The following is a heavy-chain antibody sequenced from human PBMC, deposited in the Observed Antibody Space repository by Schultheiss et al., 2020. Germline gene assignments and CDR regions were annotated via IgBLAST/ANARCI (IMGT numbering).Heavy chain of an antibody. CDR1: GYSISSGYY. CDR3: ARGGYSGYDGLSDY. V-gene: IGHV4-38-2*02. CDR2: IYYSGST. Sequence: SQTLSLTCTVSGYSISSGYYWGWIRQPPGKGLEWIGYIYYSGSTNYNPSLKSRVTISVDTSKNQFSLKLSSVTAADTAVYYCARGGYSGYDGLSDYWGQGTLVTVSS. J-gene: IGHJ4*02. D-gene: IGHD5-12*01.